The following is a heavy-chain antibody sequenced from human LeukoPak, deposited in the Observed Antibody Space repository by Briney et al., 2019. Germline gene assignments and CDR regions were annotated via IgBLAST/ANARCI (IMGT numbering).Heavy chain of an antibody. Sequence: SETLSLTCTVSGGSISSSPYYWGGLRQPPGKGLEWIGSVYYSGRTYYNPSLQSRVTISVDTSKNQFSLKLSSVSAADTAVYYCARDLGYSSSWSPFDYWGQGTLVTVSS. J-gene: IGHJ4*02. V-gene: IGHV4-39*07. D-gene: IGHD6-13*01. CDR3: ARDLGYSSSWSPFDY. CDR1: GGSISSSPYY. CDR2: VYYSGRT.